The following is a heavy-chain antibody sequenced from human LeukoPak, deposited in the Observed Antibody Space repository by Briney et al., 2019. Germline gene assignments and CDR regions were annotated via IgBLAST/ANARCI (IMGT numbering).Heavy chain of an antibody. Sequence: GESLRISCKGSGYSFTSYWISWVRQMPGKGLEWMGRIDSSDSYTNYSPSFQGHVTISADKSISTAYLQWSSLKASDTAMYYCARHGGRYCSGGSCYHAFDIWGQGTMVTVSS. CDR2: IDSSDSYT. CDR3: ARHGGRYCSGGSCYHAFDI. D-gene: IGHD2-15*01. CDR1: GYSFTSYW. J-gene: IGHJ3*02. V-gene: IGHV5-10-1*01.